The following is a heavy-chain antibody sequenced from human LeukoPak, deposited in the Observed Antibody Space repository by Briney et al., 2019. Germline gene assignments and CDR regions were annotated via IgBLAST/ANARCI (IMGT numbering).Heavy chain of an antibody. CDR2: IKQDGSEK. CDR1: GFTFSSYW. CDR3: VRDDRDYLVIFADAGDY. J-gene: IGHJ4*02. V-gene: IGHV3-7*01. Sequence: GGSLRLSCAASGFTFSSYWMSWVRQAPGKGLEWVANIKQDGSEKYYVDSVKGRFTISRDNAKNSLYLQMNSLRAEDTAVYYCVRDDRDYLVIFADAGDYWGQGTLVTVSS. D-gene: IGHD2/OR15-2a*01.